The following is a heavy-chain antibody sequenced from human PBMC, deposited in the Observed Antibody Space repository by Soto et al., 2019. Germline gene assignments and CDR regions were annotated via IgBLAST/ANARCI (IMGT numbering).Heavy chain of an antibody. CDR3: ARVGTTVTTYGYFDL. D-gene: IGHD4-17*01. Sequence: APGQRLEWMGWINAGNGNTKYSQKFQGRVTITRDTSATTAYMELSSLRSEDTAVYYCARVGTTVTTYGYFDLWGRGTLVTVSS. CDR2: INAGNGNT. J-gene: IGHJ2*01. V-gene: IGHV1-3*01.